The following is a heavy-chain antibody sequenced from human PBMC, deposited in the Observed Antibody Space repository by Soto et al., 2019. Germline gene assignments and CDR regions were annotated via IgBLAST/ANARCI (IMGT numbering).Heavy chain of an antibody. V-gene: IGHV1-3*01. CDR2: INAGNGNT. D-gene: IGHD2-2*01. J-gene: IGHJ6*03. Sequence: ASVKVSCKASGYTFTSYAMHWVRQAPGQRLEWMGWINAGNGNTKYSQKFQGRVTITRDTSASAAYMELSSLRSEDTAVYYCARDKSTSFLDYMDVWGKGTTVTVSS. CDR3: ARDKSTSFLDYMDV. CDR1: GYTFTSYA.